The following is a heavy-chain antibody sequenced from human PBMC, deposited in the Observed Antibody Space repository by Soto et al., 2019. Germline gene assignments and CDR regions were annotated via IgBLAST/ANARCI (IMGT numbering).Heavy chain of an antibody. CDR3: ARGRGPAIRLLIIEGYHFDY. Sequence: GGSLRLSCAASGFTFSSYGMHWVRQAPGKGLEWVAAIWYDGSHQYYADSVKGRFTISRDNSKNTLYLQMNSLRADDTAVYYCARGRGPAIRLLIIEGYHFDYWGQGTPVTVSS. CDR2: IWYDGSHQ. CDR1: GFTFSSYG. V-gene: IGHV3-33*08. D-gene: IGHD3-9*01. J-gene: IGHJ4*02.